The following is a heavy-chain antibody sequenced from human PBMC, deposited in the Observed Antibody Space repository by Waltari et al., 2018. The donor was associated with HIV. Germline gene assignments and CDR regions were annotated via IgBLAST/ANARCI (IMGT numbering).Heavy chain of an antibody. V-gene: IGHV3-13*04. Sequence: EVQLVESGGGLVQPGGSLRLSCAASGFTFSSYDMHWVRQATGKGLEWVQAIGTAGDTYYPGSVKGRFTISRENAKNSLYLQMNSLRAGNTAVYYCARGGANYDFWSGYYSSYYYGMDVWGQGTTVTVSS. CDR2: IGTAGDT. CDR1: GFTFSSYD. J-gene: IGHJ6*02. CDR3: ARGGANYDFWSGYYSSYYYGMDV. D-gene: IGHD3-3*01.